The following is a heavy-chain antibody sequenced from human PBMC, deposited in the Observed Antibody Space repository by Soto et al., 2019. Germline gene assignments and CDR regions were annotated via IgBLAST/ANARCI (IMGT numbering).Heavy chain of an antibody. J-gene: IGHJ4*02. D-gene: IGHD2-15*01. Sequence: SETLSLTCTVSGGSISSGGYYWSWIRQHPGKGLEWIGYIYYSGSTYYNPSLKSRVTISVDTSKNQLCLKLSSVTAADTAVYYCARGSGVYCSGGSCLFDYWGQGTLVTVSS. CDR2: IYYSGST. CDR3: ARGSGVYCSGGSCLFDY. CDR1: GGSISSGGYY. V-gene: IGHV4-31*03.